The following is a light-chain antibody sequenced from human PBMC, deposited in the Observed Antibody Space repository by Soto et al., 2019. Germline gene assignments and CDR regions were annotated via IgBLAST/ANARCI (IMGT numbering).Light chain of an antibody. V-gene: IGKV1-5*01. Sequence: DIQLTQSPSFLYASVGDRVTITCRASQGISTYLAWYQQRPGKAPKLLIYDASSLESGVPSRFSGSGSGAEFTLTISSLQPDDFATYYCQQYNSYSWTFGQGTKVDIK. CDR3: QQYNSYSWT. J-gene: IGKJ1*01. CDR1: QGISTY. CDR2: DAS.